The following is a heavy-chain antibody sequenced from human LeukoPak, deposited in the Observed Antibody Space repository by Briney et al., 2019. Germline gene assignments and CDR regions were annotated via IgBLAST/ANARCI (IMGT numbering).Heavy chain of an antibody. J-gene: IGHJ4*02. V-gene: IGHV3-23*01. CDR2: ISGSGGST. CDR1: GFTSSSYA. Sequence: PGGSLRLSCAASGFTSSSYAMRWVRQTPGKGLEWVSAISGSGGSTYYADSVKGRFTFSRDNSKNTLYLQMNSLRAEDTAVYYCAKDIVVEAANGGTCDYWGQGTLVTVSS. CDR3: AKDIVVEAANGGTCDY. D-gene: IGHD2-15*01.